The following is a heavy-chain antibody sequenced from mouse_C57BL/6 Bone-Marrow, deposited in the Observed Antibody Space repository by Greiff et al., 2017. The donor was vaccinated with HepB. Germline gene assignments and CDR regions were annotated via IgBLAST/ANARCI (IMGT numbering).Heavy chain of an antibody. CDR2: IYPRSGNT. D-gene: IGHD2-4*01. CDR1: GYTFTSYG. Sequence: QVQLQQSGAELARPGASVKLSCKASGYTFTSYGISWVKQRTGQGLEWIGEIYPRSGNTYYNEKFKGKATLTADKSSSTAYMELRSLTSEDSAVYFCARQDYGTYYFDDWGQGTTLTVSS. J-gene: IGHJ2*01. CDR3: ARQDYGTYYFDD. V-gene: IGHV1-81*01.